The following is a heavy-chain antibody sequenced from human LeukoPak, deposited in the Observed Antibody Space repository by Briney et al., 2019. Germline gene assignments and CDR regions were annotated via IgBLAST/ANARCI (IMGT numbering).Heavy chain of an antibody. CDR1: GFTFSNYG. V-gene: IGHV3-30*18. CDR2: ISYDGSNK. CDR3: AKVPKPNYYGSGSYPPLPDYYGMDV. D-gene: IGHD3-10*01. Sequence: GGSLRLSCAASGFTFSNYGMHWVRQAPGKGLEWVAVISYDGSNKYYADSVKGRFTISRDNSKNTLYLQMNSLRAEDTAVYYCAKVPKPNYYGSGSYPPLPDYYGMDVWGQGTTVTVSS. J-gene: IGHJ6*02.